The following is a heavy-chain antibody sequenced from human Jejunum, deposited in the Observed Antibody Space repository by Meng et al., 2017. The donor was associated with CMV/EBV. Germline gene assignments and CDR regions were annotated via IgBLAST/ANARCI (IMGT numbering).Heavy chain of an antibody. V-gene: IGHV4-59*01. CDR3: ASTLYPVPFLNYFDP. Sequence: GGSITSYYVSWIRQPPGKGLEWIGYRYYSETAYYSPSLRSRVTISADTTKNQFSLRLTSVTAADTAVYFCASTLYPVPFLNYFDPWGQGTLVTVSS. D-gene: IGHD2-2*02. CDR1: GGSITSYY. J-gene: IGHJ5*02. CDR2: RYYSETA.